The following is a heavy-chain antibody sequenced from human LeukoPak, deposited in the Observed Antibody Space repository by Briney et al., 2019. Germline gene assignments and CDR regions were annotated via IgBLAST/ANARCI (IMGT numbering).Heavy chain of an antibody. CDR3: AREDGSSGYDDF. Sequence: SETLSLTCTVSGGSISSYYWSWIRQPPGKGLGWIGSIYYSGSAYYNPSLESRVTISVDTSKNHFSLNLKSVTAADTAVYYCAREDGSSGYDDFWGQGTLVTVSS. J-gene: IGHJ4*02. V-gene: IGHV4-39*02. CDR2: IYYSGSA. D-gene: IGHD5-12*01. CDR1: GGSISSYY.